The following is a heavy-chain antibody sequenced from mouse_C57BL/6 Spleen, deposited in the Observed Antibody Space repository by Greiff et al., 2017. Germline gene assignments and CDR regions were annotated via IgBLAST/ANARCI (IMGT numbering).Heavy chain of an antibody. Sequence: VQLQQPGAELVKPGASVKLSCKASGYTSTSYWMHWVKQRPGQGLEWIGMIHPNSGSTNYNEKFKSKATLTVDKSSSTAYMQLSSLTSEDSAVYYCARGTAQATGNYAMDYWGQGTSVTVSS. CDR3: ARGTAQATGNYAMDY. CDR2: IHPNSGST. V-gene: IGHV1-64*01. D-gene: IGHD3-2*02. CDR1: GYTSTSYW. J-gene: IGHJ4*01.